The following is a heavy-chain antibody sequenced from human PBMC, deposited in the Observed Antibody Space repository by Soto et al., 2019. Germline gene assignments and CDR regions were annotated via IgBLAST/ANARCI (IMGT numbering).Heavy chain of an antibody. V-gene: IGHV3-7*01. CDR3: VRDRSGSYLEGFDY. J-gene: IGHJ4*02. CDR2: IKQDGSEK. D-gene: IGHD1-26*01. Sequence: EVQLVESGGGLVQLGGSRRLSCAAYGFAFSSFWMTWIRQAPGKGLEWVANIKQDGSEKYYVDSVKGRFTISRDNARNSLFLEMKSLRSEDTAVYSCVRDRSGSYLEGFDYWGQGTLVTVSS. CDR1: GFAFSSFW.